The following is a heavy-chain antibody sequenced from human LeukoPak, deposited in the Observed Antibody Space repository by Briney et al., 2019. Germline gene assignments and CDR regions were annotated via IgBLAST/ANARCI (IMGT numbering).Heavy chain of an antibody. CDR1: GFTFSEYA. D-gene: IGHD6-13*01. V-gene: IGHV3-23*01. Sequence: GGSLRLSCAASGFTFSEYAMTWVRQAPGKGLEWVSTISRRSIGTAYYADSVKDRFTISRDNSKNTLYLQMNSLRAEDTAVYYCAKESSSSWYSRFDYWGQGTLVTVSS. CDR2: ISRRSIGTA. J-gene: IGHJ4*02. CDR3: AKESSSSWYSRFDY.